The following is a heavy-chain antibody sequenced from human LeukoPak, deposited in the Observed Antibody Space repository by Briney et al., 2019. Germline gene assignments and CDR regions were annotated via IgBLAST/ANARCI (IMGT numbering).Heavy chain of an antibody. CDR3: GRADRYCSSTNCYYYFDY. J-gene: IGHJ4*02. D-gene: IGHD2-2*01. V-gene: IGHV1-69*05. CDR2: FIPIFGTA. CDR1: GDTFSSYA. Sequence: GASVKVSCKASGDTFSSYAISWVRQAPGQGLEWMGGFIPIFGTANYAQKFQGRVTIRMDESTSTAYMELSSLRSEDTAMYYCGRADRYCSSTNCYYYFDYWGQGTLVTVSS.